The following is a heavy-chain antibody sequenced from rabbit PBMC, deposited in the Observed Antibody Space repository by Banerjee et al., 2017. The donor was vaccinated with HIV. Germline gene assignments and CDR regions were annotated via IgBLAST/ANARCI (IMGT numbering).Heavy chain of an antibody. D-gene: IGHD8-1*01. J-gene: IGHJ4*01. CDR1: GFSFSNKYV. Sequence: GGDLVKPEGSLTLTCTASGFSFSNKYVMCWVRQAPGKGLEWIACINTTSGFTYYATWAKGRFTISKTSSTTVTLQMTSLTAADTATYFCARGSTYYYYFNLWGPGTLVTVS. CDR3: ARGSTYYYYFNL. CDR2: INTTSGFT. V-gene: IGHV1S45*01.